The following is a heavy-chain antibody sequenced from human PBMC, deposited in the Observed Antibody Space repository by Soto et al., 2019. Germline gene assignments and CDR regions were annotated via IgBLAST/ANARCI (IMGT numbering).Heavy chain of an antibody. Sequence: EVQLLESGGGLVQPGGSLRLSSAASGFTFSSYAMSWVRQAPGKGLEWVSAISGSGGSTYYADSVKGRCTISIDNSKNTLYLQMNGLTAEDTAVYYCAKKKDYDYIWGWFFPDYWGQGTLVTVSS. V-gene: IGHV3-23*01. CDR1: GFTFSSYA. D-gene: IGHD3-16*01. CDR2: ISGSGGST. CDR3: AKKKDYDYIWGWFFPDY. J-gene: IGHJ4*02.